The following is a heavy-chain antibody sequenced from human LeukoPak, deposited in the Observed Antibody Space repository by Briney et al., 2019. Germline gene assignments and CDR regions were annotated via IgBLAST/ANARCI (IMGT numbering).Heavy chain of an antibody. D-gene: IGHD6-19*01. J-gene: IGHJ4*02. CDR1: GFTVSDNY. Sequence: PGGSLRLSCAASGFTVSDNYMSWVRQAPGKGLEWVSVVYSGGSTYYADSVKGRFTISRDNSKNTLYLQMNSLRAEDTAVYYCARGVAGGRFYFDYWGQGTLVTVSS. V-gene: IGHV3-53*01. CDR2: VYSGGST. CDR3: ARGVAGGRFYFDY.